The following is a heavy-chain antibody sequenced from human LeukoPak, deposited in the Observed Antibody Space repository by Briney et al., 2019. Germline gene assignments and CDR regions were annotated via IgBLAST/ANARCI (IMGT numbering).Heavy chain of an antibody. CDR3: ARGSQNYYNPFDN. CDR1: GGSVSGSISGTY. V-gene: IGHV4-4*07. Sequence: SETLSLTCTVSGGSVSGSISGTYWSWVRQPAGKGLEWIGRIHSSGSTKYNPSLKSRVTMSVDTSKNQLFLRLTSVTAADTALYYCARGSQNYYNPFDNWGQGTLVTVSS. J-gene: IGHJ4*02. CDR2: IHSSGST. D-gene: IGHD3-10*01.